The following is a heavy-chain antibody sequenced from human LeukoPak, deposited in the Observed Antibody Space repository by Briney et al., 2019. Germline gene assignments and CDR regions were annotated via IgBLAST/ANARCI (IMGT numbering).Heavy chain of an antibody. Sequence: GESLKISCKGSGYSFSSYYIAWVRRMPGKGLDWVGIIDPTDSHTRYSPSFQGHVTISADKSINAAYLQWSSLKASDTAMYYCARRADILTGYSSYDYWGQGTLVTVSS. D-gene: IGHD3-9*01. CDR1: GYSFSSYY. J-gene: IGHJ4*02. CDR3: ARRADILTGYSSYDY. V-gene: IGHV5-51*01. CDR2: IDPTDSHT.